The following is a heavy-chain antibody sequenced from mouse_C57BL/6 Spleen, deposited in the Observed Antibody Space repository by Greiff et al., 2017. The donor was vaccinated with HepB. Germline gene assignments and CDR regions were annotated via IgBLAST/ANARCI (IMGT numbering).Heavy chain of an antibody. J-gene: IGHJ2*01. CDR3: ARPGKGGYFDY. V-gene: IGHV5-17*01. Sequence: DVKLVESGGGLVKPGGSLKLSCAASGFTFSDYGMHWVRQAPEKGLEWVAYISSGSSTIYYADTVKGRFTISRDNAKNTLFLQMTSLRSEDTAMYYCARPGKGGYFDYWGQGTTLTVSS. CDR2: ISSGSSTI. CDR1: GFTFSDYG.